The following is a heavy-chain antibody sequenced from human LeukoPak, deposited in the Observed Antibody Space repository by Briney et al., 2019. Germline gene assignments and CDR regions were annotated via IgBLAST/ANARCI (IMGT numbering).Heavy chain of an antibody. CDR2: ISAYNGNT. CDR3: ARDPYYYDSSGYYPGGFDY. J-gene: IGHJ4*02. D-gene: IGHD3-22*01. V-gene: IGHV1-18*01. CDR1: GYTFTSYG. Sequence: ASVKVSCKASGYTFTSYGISWVRQAPGQGLEWMGWISAYNGNTNYAQKLQGRVTMTTDTSTSTAYMELRSLRSDDTAVYYCARDPYYYDSSGYYPGGFDYWGQGTLVTVSS.